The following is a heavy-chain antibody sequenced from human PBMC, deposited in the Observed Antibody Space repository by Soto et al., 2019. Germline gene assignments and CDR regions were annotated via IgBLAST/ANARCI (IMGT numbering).Heavy chain of an antibody. D-gene: IGHD1-1*01. J-gene: IGHJ4*02. V-gene: IGHV3-11*01. CDR2: ISSGGRSI. CDR1: GFSFSDYY. Sequence: QVQLVESGGGLVKPGGSVRLSCTAAGFSFSDYYMSWIRQSLGQGWEWLSYISSGGRSIKYADSVKGRFNISRDNDTNSLYLQICSLRAEDTAVDYWARDVGTGSTDSWGKGTLVTVSS. CDR3: ARDVGTGSTDS.